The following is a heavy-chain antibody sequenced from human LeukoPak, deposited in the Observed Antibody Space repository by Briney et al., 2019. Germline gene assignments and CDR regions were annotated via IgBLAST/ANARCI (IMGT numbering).Heavy chain of an antibody. CDR2: ISSSGSTI. CDR1: GFTFSSYE. Sequence: GGTLRLSCTASGFTFSSYEMNWVRQAPGKGLEWVTYISSSGSTIYYADSVKGRFTMSRDNAKNSLYLQMNSLRAEDTAVYYCARGLYSSSSGWFDPWGQGTLVTVSS. V-gene: IGHV3-48*03. CDR3: ARGLYSSSSGWFDP. J-gene: IGHJ5*02. D-gene: IGHD6-6*01.